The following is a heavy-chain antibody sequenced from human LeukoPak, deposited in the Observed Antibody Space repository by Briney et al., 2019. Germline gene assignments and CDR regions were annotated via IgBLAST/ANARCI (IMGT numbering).Heavy chain of an antibody. CDR3: AREESTRDYVWGSYRYGYDY. J-gene: IGHJ4*02. Sequence: SQTLSLTCAVSGGSISSGGYSWSWIRQPPGKGLEWIGYIYHSGSTNYNPSLKSRVTISVDTSKNQFSLKLSSVTAADTAVYYCAREESTRDYVWGSYRYGYDYWGQGTLVTVSS. CDR1: GGSISSGGYS. V-gene: IGHV4-30-2*01. D-gene: IGHD3-16*02. CDR2: IYHSGST.